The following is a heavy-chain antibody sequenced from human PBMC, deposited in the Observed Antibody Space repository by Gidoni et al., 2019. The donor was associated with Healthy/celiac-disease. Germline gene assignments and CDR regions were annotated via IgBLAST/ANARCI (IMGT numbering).Heavy chain of an antibody. Sequence: QVQLVQSGAEVKKPGASVKVSCKASGYTFTSYYMHCVRQAPGQGLEWMGITNPSGGSTSYAQKYQGRVTMTRDTSTSTVYMELSSLRSEDTAVYYCARDLIVGATGGFDYWGQGTLVTVSS. CDR3: ARDLIVGATGGFDY. D-gene: IGHD1-26*01. CDR2: TNPSGGST. J-gene: IGHJ4*02. CDR1: GYTFTSYY. V-gene: IGHV1-46*01.